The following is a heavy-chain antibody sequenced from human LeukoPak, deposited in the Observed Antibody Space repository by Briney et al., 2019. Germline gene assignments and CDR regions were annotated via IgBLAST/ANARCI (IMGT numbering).Heavy chain of an antibody. V-gene: IGHV1-3*01. D-gene: IGHD6-25*01. J-gene: IGHJ4*02. CDR1: GYTFTSYA. Sequence: ASVKVSCKASGYTFTSYAMHWVRQAPGQRLEWMGWINAGNGNTKYSQKFQGRVTITRDTSASTAYMGLSSLRSEDTAVYYCARGSRLFHYWGQGTLVTVSS. CDR2: INAGNGNT. CDR3: ARGSRLFHY.